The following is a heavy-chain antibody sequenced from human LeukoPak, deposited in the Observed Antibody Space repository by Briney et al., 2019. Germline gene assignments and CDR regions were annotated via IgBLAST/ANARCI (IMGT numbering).Heavy chain of an antibody. CDR3: TTDLPHIVGATPFDY. V-gene: IGHV3-15*01. CDR2: IKSKTDGGTT. Sequence: XAPXXXREXVXRIKSKTDGGTTDYAAPVKGRFTISRDDSKNTLYLQMNSLKTEDTAVYYCTTDLPHIVGATPFDYWGQGTLVTVSS. D-gene: IGHD1-26*01. J-gene: IGHJ4*02.